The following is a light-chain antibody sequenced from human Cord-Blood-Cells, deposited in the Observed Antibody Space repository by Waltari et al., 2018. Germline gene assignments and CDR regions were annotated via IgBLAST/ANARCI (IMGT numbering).Light chain of an antibody. CDR1: QGISNS. CDR2: AAS. CDR3: QQYYSTPYT. J-gene: IGKJ2*01. V-gene: IGKV1-NL1*01. Sequence: DIRMTQTPSSLSASVGDRVTITCRASQGISNSLAWYQQKPGKAPKLLLYAASRLESGVPSRFSGSGSGTDYTLTISSLQPEDFATYYCQQYYSTPYTFGQGTKLEIK.